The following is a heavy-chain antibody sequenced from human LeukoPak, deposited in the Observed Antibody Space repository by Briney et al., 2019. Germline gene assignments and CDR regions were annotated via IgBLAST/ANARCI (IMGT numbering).Heavy chain of an antibody. V-gene: IGHV3-23*01. CDR2: ISSSSGNT. Sequence: GGALRLSCAASGFTFSVSVMNWVRPAPGKGLEWVSGISSSSGNTYYADSVKDRFTISRDNHKNTLHLQMNSLRAEDTAIYDCAKEGRYSSTWYWGQGTLVTVSS. J-gene: IGHJ4*02. D-gene: IGHD6-13*01. CDR1: GFTFSVSV. CDR3: AKEGRYSSTWY.